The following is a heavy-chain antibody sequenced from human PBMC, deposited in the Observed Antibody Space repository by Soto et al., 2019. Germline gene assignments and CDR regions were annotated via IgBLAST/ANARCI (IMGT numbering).Heavy chain of an antibody. CDR2: IYYSGST. Sequence: SETLSLTCTVSGGSISSGDYYWSWIRQPPGKGLEWIGYIYYSGSTYYNPSLKSRVTISVDTSKNQFSLKLSSVTAADTAVYYCASSRADGSGSYWYNWGQGTLVTVSS. D-gene: IGHD3-10*01. CDR3: ASSRADGSGSYWYN. J-gene: IGHJ4*02. CDR1: GGSISSGDYY. V-gene: IGHV4-30-4*01.